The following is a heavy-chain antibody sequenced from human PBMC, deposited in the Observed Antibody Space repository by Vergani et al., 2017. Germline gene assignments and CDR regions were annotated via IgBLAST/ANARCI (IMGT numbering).Heavy chain of an antibody. CDR2: ISWNSGSI. CDR1: GFTFDDYA. CDR3: AKDHLGYCSGGSCYPYYFDC. J-gene: IGHJ4*02. D-gene: IGHD2-15*01. Sequence: EVQLVESGGGLVQPGRSLRLSCAASGFTFDDYAMHWVRQAPGKGLEWVSGISWNSGSIGYADSVKGRFTISRDNAKNSLYLQMNSLRAEDTALYYCAKDHLGYCSGGSCYPYYFDCWGQGTLVTVSS. V-gene: IGHV3-9*01.